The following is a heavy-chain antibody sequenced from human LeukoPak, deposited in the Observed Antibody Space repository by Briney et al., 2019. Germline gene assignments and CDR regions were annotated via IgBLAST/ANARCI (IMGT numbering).Heavy chain of an antibody. J-gene: IGHJ4*02. D-gene: IGHD3-10*02. V-gene: IGHV4-38-2*02. CDR3: ARHGREDVVDFDN. Sequence: SETLSLTCTVSGYSISSGYYWGWIRQPPGKGLEWIGSIHHSGNTYCNPSLKSRVTISVDTSKNQFSLKLSSVTAADTAVYYCARHGREDVVDFDNWGQGPLVTVSS. CDR1: GYSISSGYY. CDR2: IHHSGNT.